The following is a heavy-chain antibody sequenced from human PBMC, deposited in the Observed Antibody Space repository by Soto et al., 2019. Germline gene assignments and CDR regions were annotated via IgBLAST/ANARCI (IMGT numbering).Heavy chain of an antibody. CDR2: IYYSGST. Sequence: SETLSLTCTVPGGSISSGGYYWSWIRQHPGKGQEWIGYIYYSGSTYYNPSLKSRVTISVDTSKNQFSLKLSSVTAADTAVYYCARDNLWSLTPGFDPWGQGTLVTVSS. V-gene: IGHV4-31*03. CDR1: GGSISSGGYY. J-gene: IGHJ5*02. CDR3: ARDNLWSLTPGFDP. D-gene: IGHD3-3*01.